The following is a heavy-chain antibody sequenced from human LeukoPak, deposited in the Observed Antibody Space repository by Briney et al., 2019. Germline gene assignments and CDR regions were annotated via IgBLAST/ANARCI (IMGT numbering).Heavy chain of an antibody. CDR2: INWNGGGT. V-gene: IGHV3-9*01. CDR1: GFTFKDYG. J-gene: IGHJ6*02. CDR3: AKHMRATNTYSFFGLDV. Sequence: SGGSLRLSCAATGFTFKDYGMYWVRQPPGKGLEWVSSINWNGGGTDYADSVKGRFTISRDNAKNSLYLQLSSLRPEDTALYYCAKHMRATNTYSFFGLDVWGQRTTVTVSS. D-gene: IGHD1-26*01.